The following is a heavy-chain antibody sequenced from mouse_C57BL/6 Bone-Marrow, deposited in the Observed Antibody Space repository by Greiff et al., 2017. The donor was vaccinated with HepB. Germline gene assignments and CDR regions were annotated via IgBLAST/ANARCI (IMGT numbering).Heavy chain of an antibody. CDR1: GFNIKDDS. V-gene: IGHV14-4*01. CDR2: IDPEDGDT. CDR3: TTRRYGSRVALYWDFDV. J-gene: IGHJ1*03. D-gene: IGHD1-1*01. Sequence: EVKLKQSGAELVRPGASVKLSCTASGFNIKDDSMHWVKQRPEQGLEWIGWIDPEDGDTEYASKFQGKATITADTSSNTAYLQLSSLTSEDTAVYYWTTRRYGSRVALYWDFDVWGTGPTVTVSS.